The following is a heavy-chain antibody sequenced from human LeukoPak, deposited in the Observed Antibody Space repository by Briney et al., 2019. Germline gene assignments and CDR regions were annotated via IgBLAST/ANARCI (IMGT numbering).Heavy chain of an antibody. CDR2: ISFDGGKK. CDR3: AKGRQQWWTFDALDM. CDR1: GFTFSSYG. V-gene: IGHV3-30*18. Sequence: GGSLGLSCAASGFTFSSYGMHRVRQAPGKGLEWVALISFDGGKKYYADSVKGRFTISRDNSKNTLYLQMNSLIPDDTAVYYCAKGRQQWWTFDALDMWGQGTMVTVSS. D-gene: IGHD5-18*01. J-gene: IGHJ3*02.